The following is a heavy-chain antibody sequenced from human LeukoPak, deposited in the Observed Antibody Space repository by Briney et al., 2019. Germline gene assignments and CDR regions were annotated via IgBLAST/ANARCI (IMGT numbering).Heavy chain of an antibody. V-gene: IGHV3-23*01. CDR2: MSASGSHT. Sequence: GGSLRLSCAASGFTFSDFAMSWVRQAPGKGLEWVSGMSASGSHTHSADFVKGRFTISRDNFKNTLYLQMNGLRVEDTAVYYCAKVRSGNNYYFDYWGQGTLVTVSS. J-gene: IGHJ4*02. CDR3: AKVRSGNNYYFDY. D-gene: IGHD1/OR15-1a*01. CDR1: GFTFSDFA.